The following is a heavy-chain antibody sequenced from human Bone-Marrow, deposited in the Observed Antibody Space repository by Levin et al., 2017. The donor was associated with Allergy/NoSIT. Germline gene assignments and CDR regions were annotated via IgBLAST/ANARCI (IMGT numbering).Heavy chain of an antibody. Sequence: GESLKISCKASGYTFTSYDINWVRQATGQGLEWMGWMNPNSGNTGYAQKFQGRVTMTRNTSISTAYMELSSLRSEDTAVYYCARVGIAARRPFGYWGQGTLVTVSS. CDR2: MNPNSGNT. V-gene: IGHV1-8*01. D-gene: IGHD6-6*01. J-gene: IGHJ4*02. CDR1: GYTFTSYD. CDR3: ARVGIAARRPFGY.